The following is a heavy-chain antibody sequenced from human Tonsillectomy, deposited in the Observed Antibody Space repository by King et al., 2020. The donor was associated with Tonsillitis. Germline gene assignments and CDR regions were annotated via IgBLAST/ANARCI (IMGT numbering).Heavy chain of an antibody. J-gene: IGHJ2*01. Sequence: QLQESGPGLVKPSETLALTCAVSGGSISNYYWSWIRQPPGKGLEWVGLISNSGSTNYNPSLKTPAIISVDTSKNQLSLRLTSVTAADTAIYYFAGDFADWGDWYLDPRGRGTPVP. V-gene: IGHV4-59*01. CDR3: AGDFADWGDWYLDP. CDR2: ISNSGST. CDR1: GGSISNYY. D-gene: IGHD3/OR15-3a*01.